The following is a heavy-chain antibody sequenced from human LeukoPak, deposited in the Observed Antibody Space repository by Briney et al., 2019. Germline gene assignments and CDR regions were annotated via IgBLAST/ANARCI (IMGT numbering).Heavy chain of an antibody. Sequence: GGPLRLSCAASVFTFSGYSMSCVRQAPGKGLGWVSAISGSGGSTYYADSVKGRFTISRDNSKNTLYLQMNSLRAEDTAVYYCAKDPLSSWHYYGMDVWGQGTTVTVSS. J-gene: IGHJ6*02. CDR1: VFTFSGYS. CDR3: AKDPLSSWHYYGMDV. CDR2: ISGSGGST. D-gene: IGHD6-13*01. V-gene: IGHV3-23*01.